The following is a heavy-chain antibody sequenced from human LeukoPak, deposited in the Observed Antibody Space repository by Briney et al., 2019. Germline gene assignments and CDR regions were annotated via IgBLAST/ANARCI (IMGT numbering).Heavy chain of an antibody. D-gene: IGHD1-26*01. CDR3: AKVAPYSGSSIGHDAFDI. J-gene: IGHJ3*02. CDR1: GFTFDDYT. Sequence: GGSLRLSCAASGFTFDDYTMHWVRQAPGKGLEWVPLISWDGGSTHYADSVKGRFTISRDNSKNSLYLQMNSLRTEDTALYYCAKVAPYSGSSIGHDAFDIWGQGTMVTVSS. V-gene: IGHV3-43*01. CDR2: ISWDGGST.